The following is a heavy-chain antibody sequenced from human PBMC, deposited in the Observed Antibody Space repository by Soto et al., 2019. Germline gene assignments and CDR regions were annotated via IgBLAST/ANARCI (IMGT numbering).Heavy chain of an antibody. V-gene: IGHV1-18*01. Sequence: QVQLVQSGAEVKKPGASVKVSCKASGYTFSRSGISWVRQAPGQGLEWMGWINGYNGNTNYTQKMQGRITMTTDTPTSTAYMELRSLRSDDTAVYYCARMGDAPSYYYGMDVWGQGTTVIVSS. J-gene: IGHJ6*02. CDR3: ARMGDAPSYYYGMDV. CDR2: INGYNGNT. CDR1: GYTFSRSG. D-gene: IGHD3-16*01.